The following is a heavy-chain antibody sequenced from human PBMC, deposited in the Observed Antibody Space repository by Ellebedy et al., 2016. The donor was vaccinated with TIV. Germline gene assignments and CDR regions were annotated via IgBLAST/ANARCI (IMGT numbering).Heavy chain of an antibody. CDR3: ARDNIRELLQSDESDAFDI. J-gene: IGHJ3*02. Sequence: SVKVSXXASGGTFSSYAISWVRQAPGQGLEWMGGIIPIFGTANYAQKFQGRVTITADESTSTAYMELSSLRSEDTAVYYCARDNIRELLQSDESDAFDIWGQGTMVTVSS. CDR2: IIPIFGTA. V-gene: IGHV1-69*13. D-gene: IGHD1-26*01. CDR1: GGTFSSYA.